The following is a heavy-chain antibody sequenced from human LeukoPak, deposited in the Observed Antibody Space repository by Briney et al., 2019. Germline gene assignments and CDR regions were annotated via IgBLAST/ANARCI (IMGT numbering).Heavy chain of an antibody. V-gene: IGHV1-2*02. CDR1: GYTFTSYY. Sequence: APVKVSCKASGYTFTSYYMHWVRQAPGQGLEWMGWINPNSGGTNYAQKFQGRVTMTRDTSISTAYMELSRLRSDDTAVYYCAKVGYDLGDFDYWGQGTLVTVSS. CDR3: AKVGYDLGDFDY. D-gene: IGHD3-3*01. J-gene: IGHJ4*02. CDR2: INPNSGGT.